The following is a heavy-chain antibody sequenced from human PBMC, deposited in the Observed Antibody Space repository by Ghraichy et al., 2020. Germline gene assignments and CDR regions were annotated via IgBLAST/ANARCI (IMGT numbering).Heavy chain of an antibody. D-gene: IGHD2/OR15-2a*01. Sequence: LSLTCAASGFTFSSYAMSWVRQAPGKGLEWVSAISGSGYSTYYADSVKGRFTISRDNSKNTLYLQMNSLRAEDTAVYYCAKDNKSYFDYWGQGTLVTVSS. CDR3: AKDNKSYFDY. CDR1: GFTFSSYA. J-gene: IGHJ4*02. CDR2: ISGSGYST. V-gene: IGHV3-23*01.